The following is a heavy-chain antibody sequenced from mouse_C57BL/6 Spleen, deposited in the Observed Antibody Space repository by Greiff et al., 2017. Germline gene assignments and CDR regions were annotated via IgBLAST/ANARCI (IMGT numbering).Heavy chain of an antibody. D-gene: IGHD2-3*01. Sequence: EVKVVDSGGGLVQPGGSLSLSCAASGFTFTDYYMSWVRQPPGKALEWLGFIRNKANGYTTEYSASVKGRFTISRDNSQSILYLQMNALRAEDSATYYCARYRGGYYAAMDYWGQGTSVTVSS. CDR2: IRNKANGYTT. J-gene: IGHJ4*01. CDR1: GFTFTDYY. V-gene: IGHV7-3*01. CDR3: ARYRGGYYAAMDY.